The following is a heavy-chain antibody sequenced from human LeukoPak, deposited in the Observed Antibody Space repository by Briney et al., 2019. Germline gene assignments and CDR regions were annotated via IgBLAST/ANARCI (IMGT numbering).Heavy chain of an antibody. CDR1: GYTFTSYD. CDR2: MNPNSGNP. Sequence: ASVKVSCTASGYTFTSYDINGGRQATGQGLECMGWMNPNSGNPGYAQKFQGRVTITRNTSISTAYMQLSSLRSEDTAVYYCARGGIRFLEWLLSDGDAFDIWGQGTMVTVSS. D-gene: IGHD3-3*01. J-gene: IGHJ3*02. V-gene: IGHV1-8*03. CDR3: ARGGIRFLEWLLSDGDAFDI.